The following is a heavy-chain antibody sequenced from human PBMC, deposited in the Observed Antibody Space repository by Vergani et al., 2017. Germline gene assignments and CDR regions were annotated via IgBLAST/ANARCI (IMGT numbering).Heavy chain of an antibody. J-gene: IGHJ3*02. CDR1: GYTFTGYY. V-gene: IGHV1-2*02. Sequence: QVQLVQSGAEVKKPGASVKVSCKASGYTFTGYYMHWVRQAPGQGLEGMGWINPNSGGTNYAQKFQGRVTMTRDTSISTAYMELSRLRSDDTDVYYCARGGPTYYYGSGCYLGAFDIWGQGTMVTVSS. CDR2: INPNSGGT. D-gene: IGHD3-10*01. CDR3: ARGGPTYYYGSGCYLGAFDI.